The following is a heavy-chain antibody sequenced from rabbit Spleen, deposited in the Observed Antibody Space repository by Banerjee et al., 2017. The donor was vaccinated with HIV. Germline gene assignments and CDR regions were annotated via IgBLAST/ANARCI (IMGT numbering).Heavy chain of an antibody. Sequence: QEQLVESGGGLVQPGGSLKLSCKASGFDFSSYGVSWVRQAPGKGLEWITCINIVTGKSVYASWVSGRFIMSRTSSTTVTLQMTSLTAADTAIYFCARDLVTAIGWNFALWGPGTLVTVS. CDR1: GFDFSSYG. CDR2: INIVTGKS. D-gene: IGHD7-1*01. CDR3: ARDLVTAIGWNFAL. J-gene: IGHJ6*01. V-gene: IGHV1S47*01.